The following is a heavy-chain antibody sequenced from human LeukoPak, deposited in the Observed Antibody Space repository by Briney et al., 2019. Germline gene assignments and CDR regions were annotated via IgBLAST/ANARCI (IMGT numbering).Heavy chain of an antibody. V-gene: IGHV3-74*01. CDR2: ISFDGSDA. CDR1: GFTFSGFW. J-gene: IGHJ4*02. D-gene: IGHD2-2*01. CDR3: AKRGLGPYCSSTSCYTGPFDY. Sequence: GGSLRLSCAASGFTFSGFWMHWVRQAPGKGLVWVSCISFDGSDATYADSVKGRFTISRDNAKNTLHLQMDSLTVEDTAVYYCAKRGLGPYCSSTSCYTGPFDYWGQGTLVTVSS.